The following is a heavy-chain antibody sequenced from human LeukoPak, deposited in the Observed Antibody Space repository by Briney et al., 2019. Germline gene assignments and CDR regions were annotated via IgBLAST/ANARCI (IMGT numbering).Heavy chain of an antibody. V-gene: IGHV3-15*01. CDR3: TPYVWGSYSVYY. CDR2: IKSKTDGGTT. Sequence: GGSLRLSCAASGFTFSSYAMSWVRQAPGKGLEWVGRIKSKTDGGTTDYAAPVKGRFTISRDDSKNTLYLQMNSLKTEDTAVYYCTPYVWGSYSVYYWGQGTLVTVSS. J-gene: IGHJ4*02. CDR1: GFTFSSYA. D-gene: IGHD3-16*01.